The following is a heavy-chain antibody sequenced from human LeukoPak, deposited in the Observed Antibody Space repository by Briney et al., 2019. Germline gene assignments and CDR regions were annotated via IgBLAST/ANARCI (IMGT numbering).Heavy chain of an antibody. J-gene: IGHJ4*02. V-gene: IGHV3-11*06. D-gene: IGHD4-17*01. CDR1: GFTFSDYY. CDR2: ISSSSSYT. CDR3: ARGGADYVIGY. Sequence: KAGGSLRLSCAASGFTFSDYYMNWIRQAPGKGLEWVSYISSSSSYTNYADSVKGRFTISRDNTKNSLYLQMNNLRAEDTAVYYCARGGADYVIGYWGQGTLVTVSS.